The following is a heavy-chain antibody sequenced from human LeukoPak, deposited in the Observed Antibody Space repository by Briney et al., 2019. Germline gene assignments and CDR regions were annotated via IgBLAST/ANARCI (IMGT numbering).Heavy chain of an antibody. J-gene: IGHJ4*02. Sequence: SVKVSCKASGGTFSSYAISWVRQAPGQGLEWMGRIIPILGIANYAQKFQGRVTITADKSTSTAYMELSSLRSEDTAVYYCARDGTSTTGTTQERRVNCWGQGTLVTVSS. CDR2: IIPILGIA. CDR1: GGTFSSYA. CDR3: ARDGTSTTGTTQERRVNC. V-gene: IGHV1-69*04. D-gene: IGHD1-1*01.